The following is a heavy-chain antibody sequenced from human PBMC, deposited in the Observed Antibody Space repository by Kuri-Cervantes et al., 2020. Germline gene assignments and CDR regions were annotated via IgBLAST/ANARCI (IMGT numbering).Heavy chain of an antibody. V-gene: IGHV3-21*03. J-gene: IGHJ6*03. CDR3: AREAYYYFYIDV. CDR2: ISPSSRAI. CDR1: GFTFNTYN. Sequence: GGSLRLSCAASGFTFNTYNMNWVRQAPGKGLEWVAFISPSSRAIYYADSLKGRVTISRDNAKNSLSLQMNSLRAEDTAVYYCAREAYYYFYIDVWGKGTTVTVSS.